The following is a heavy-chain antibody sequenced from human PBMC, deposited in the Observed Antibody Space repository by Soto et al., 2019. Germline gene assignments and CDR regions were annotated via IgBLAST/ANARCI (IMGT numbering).Heavy chain of an antibody. V-gene: IGHV1-2*02. Sequence: ASVKVSCKASGYTFTDYYLHWVRQAPGQGPEWMGWVNPNSGGTKYVHKFQGRVTMTRDTSISTAYMELSGLRSDDTAVYFCARDWYYFDSSGYSKPVYYYYYGLDVWGQGTTVTVSS. J-gene: IGHJ6*02. CDR3: ARDWYYFDSSGYSKPVYYYYYGLDV. D-gene: IGHD3-22*01. CDR2: VNPNSGGT. CDR1: GYTFTDYY.